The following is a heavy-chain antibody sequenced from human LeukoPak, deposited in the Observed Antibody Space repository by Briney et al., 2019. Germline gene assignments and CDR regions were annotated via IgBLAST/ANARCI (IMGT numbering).Heavy chain of an antibody. Sequence: GAPVKVSCKASGYTFTSYGISWVRQAPGQGLEWMGWISAYNGNTNYAQKLQGRVTMTTDTSTSTAYMELRSLRSDDTAVYYCARGFDRSSGWQGFDYWGQGTLVTVSS. CDR2: ISAYNGNT. CDR1: GYTFTSYG. D-gene: IGHD6-19*01. J-gene: IGHJ4*02. CDR3: ARGFDRSSGWQGFDY. V-gene: IGHV1-18*01.